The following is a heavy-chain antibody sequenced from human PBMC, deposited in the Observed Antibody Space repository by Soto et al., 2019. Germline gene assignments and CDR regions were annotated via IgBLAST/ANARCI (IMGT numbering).Heavy chain of an antibody. CDR2: TYYRSRWQT. CDR3: ARLIGNSWLDS. V-gene: IGHV6-1*01. D-gene: IGHD3-16*01. J-gene: IGHJ5*01. CDR1: GDSASSNDAT. Sequence: QVQLQQSGPGLVKPSQTPSLTCATSGDSASSNDATWDWISQPPSRGLEWLGRTYYRSRWQTDYAISVKSRISINPDTSNNQVSLQLNSVTPDDTAVYYCARLIGNSWLDSWGQGTLVTVSS.